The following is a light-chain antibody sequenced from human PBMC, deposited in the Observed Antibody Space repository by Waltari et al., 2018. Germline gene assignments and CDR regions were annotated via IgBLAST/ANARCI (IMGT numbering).Light chain of an antibody. Sequence: EIVLTQSPATLSLSLGERATLSCRASQSVNWYLAWYQQRPGQAPRLLIYDTSTRATGIPARFSGSGSGTDFSLTISSLEPDDSAVYYCQQRRNWPLTFGGGTKVEIK. CDR1: QSVNWY. CDR3: QQRRNWPLT. J-gene: IGKJ4*01. V-gene: IGKV3-11*01. CDR2: DTS.